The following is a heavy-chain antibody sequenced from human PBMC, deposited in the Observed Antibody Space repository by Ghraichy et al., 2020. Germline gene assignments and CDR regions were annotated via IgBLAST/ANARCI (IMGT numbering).Heavy chain of an antibody. J-gene: IGHJ6*02. D-gene: IGHD4-23*01. CDR1: GGSISSYY. V-gene: IGHV4-59*01. Sequence: SETLALTCTVSGGSISSYYWSWIRQPPGKGLEWIGYIYYSGSTNYNPSLKSRVTISVDTSKNQFSLKLSSVTAADTAVYYCARVLRWDYGMDVWGQGTTVTVSS. CDR3: ARVLRWDYGMDV. CDR2: IYYSGST.